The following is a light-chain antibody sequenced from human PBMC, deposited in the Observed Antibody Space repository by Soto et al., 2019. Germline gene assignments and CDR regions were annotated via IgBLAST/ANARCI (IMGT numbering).Light chain of an antibody. CDR3: MQCSGWPYT. CDR2: QGS. V-gene: IGKV2-30*01. J-gene: IGKJ2*01. CDR1: QSVVYSDGNTY. Sequence: VMTQSPLSLAVTLGQPASMSCKSNQSVVYSDGNTYLNWFLQRPGQSPRRLIYQGSNRDSGVPARFSGRWSGTDFTLKISRVEAEDVGDYYCMQCSGWPYTFGQGTKLEIK.